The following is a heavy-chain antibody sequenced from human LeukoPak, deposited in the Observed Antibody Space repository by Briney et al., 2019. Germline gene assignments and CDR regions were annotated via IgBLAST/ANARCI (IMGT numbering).Heavy chain of an antibody. D-gene: IGHD3-22*01. CDR1: GGSFSGYY. Sequence: KPSETLSLTCAVYGGSFSGYYWSWIRQPPGKGLEWIGEINHSGSTNYNPSLKSRVTISVDTSKNQFSLKLSSVTAADTAVYYCARETPGDTTGSHLDSWGQGTLVTVSS. CDR2: INHSGST. V-gene: IGHV4-34*01. J-gene: IGHJ4*02. CDR3: ARETPGDTTGSHLDS.